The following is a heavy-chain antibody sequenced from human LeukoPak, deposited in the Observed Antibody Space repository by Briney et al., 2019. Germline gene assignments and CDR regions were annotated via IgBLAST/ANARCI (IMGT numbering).Heavy chain of an antibody. CDR1: GGSITSYY. Sequence: SETLSLTCTVSGGSITSYYWSWIRQPAGKGLEWIGRLYASGSTNYNPSLKSRVTMSVDTSRNQFSLKLNSVTAADTAVYYCAKSNGYGLVDIWGQGTMVTVSS. D-gene: IGHD3-10*01. CDR2: LYASGST. V-gene: IGHV4-4*07. CDR3: AKSNGYGLVDI. J-gene: IGHJ3*02.